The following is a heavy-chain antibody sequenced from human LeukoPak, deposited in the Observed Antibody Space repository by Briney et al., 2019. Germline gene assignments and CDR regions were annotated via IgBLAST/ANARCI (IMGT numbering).Heavy chain of an antibody. CDR2: INHSGST. J-gene: IGHJ6*03. CDR1: GGSFSGYY. V-gene: IGHV4-34*01. Sequence: SETLSLTCAVYGGSFSGYYWSWIRQPPGKGLEWIGEINHSGSTNYNPSLKSRVTISVDTSKNQFSLKLSSVTAADTAVYYCARVARGLTTVTIGLYYYYYMDVWGKGTTVTISS. CDR3: ARVARGLTTVTIGLYYYYYMDV. D-gene: IGHD4-17*01.